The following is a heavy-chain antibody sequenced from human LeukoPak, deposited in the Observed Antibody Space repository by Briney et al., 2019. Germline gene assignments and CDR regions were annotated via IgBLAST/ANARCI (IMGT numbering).Heavy chain of an antibody. Sequence: GGSLRLSCAASGFTFSSYAMSWVRQAPRKGLEWVSAISGSGGSTYYADSVKGRFTISRDNSKNTLYLQMNSLRAEDTAVYYCAKAVYSSSWSIDYWGQGTLVTVSS. J-gene: IGHJ4*02. D-gene: IGHD6-13*01. CDR3: AKAVYSSSWSIDY. CDR1: GFTFSSYA. CDR2: ISGSGGST. V-gene: IGHV3-23*01.